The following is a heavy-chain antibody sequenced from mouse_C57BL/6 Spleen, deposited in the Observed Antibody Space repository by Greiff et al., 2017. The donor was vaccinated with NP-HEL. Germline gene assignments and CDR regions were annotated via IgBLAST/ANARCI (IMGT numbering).Heavy chain of an antibody. Sequence: EVQLQQSGPELVKPGASVKISCKASGYSFTDYNMNWVKQSTGKSLEWIGVINPNYGTTSYNQKFKGKATLTVDQSSSTAYMQLNSLTSEDSAVYCCARWGYGNYEGMDYWGQGTSVTVSS. CDR1: GYSFTDYN. CDR2: INPNYGTT. J-gene: IGHJ4*01. D-gene: IGHD2-10*02. V-gene: IGHV1-39*01. CDR3: ARWGYGNYEGMDY.